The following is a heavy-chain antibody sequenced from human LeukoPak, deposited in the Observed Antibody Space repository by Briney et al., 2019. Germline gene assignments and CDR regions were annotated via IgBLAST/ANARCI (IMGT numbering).Heavy chain of an antibody. CDR2: FDPEDGET. J-gene: IGHJ4*02. V-gene: IGHV1-24*01. CDR3: ATIFSGSYHPSFDY. Sequence: GAAVTVSCKVSGYTLTELSMHWVRQAPGKGLEWMGGFDPEDGETIYAQKFQGRVTMTEDTSTDTAYMELSSLRSEDTAVYYCATIFSGSYHPSFDYWGQGTLVTVSS. CDR1: GYTLTELS. D-gene: IGHD1-26*01.